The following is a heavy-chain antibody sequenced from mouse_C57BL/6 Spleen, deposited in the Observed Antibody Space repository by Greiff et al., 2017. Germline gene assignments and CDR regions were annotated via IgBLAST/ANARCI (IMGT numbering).Heavy chain of an antibody. V-gene: IGHV1-52*01. J-gene: IGHJ3*01. CDR1: GYTFTSYW. CDR3: ARSNYYGSSYGFAY. D-gene: IGHD1-1*01. Sequence: QVQLQQPGAELVRPGSSVKLSCKASGYTFTSYWMHWVKQRPIQGLEWIGNIDPSDSDTHYNQKFKDKATLTVDKSSSTAYMQLSSLTSEDSAVYYCARSNYYGSSYGFAYWGQGTLVTVAA. CDR2: IDPSDSDT.